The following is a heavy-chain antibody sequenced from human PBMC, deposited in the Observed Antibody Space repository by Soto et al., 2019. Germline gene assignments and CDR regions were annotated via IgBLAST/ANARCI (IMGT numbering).Heavy chain of an antibody. D-gene: IGHD6-19*01. CDR2: IYHGDSEA. V-gene: IGHV5-51*01. Sequence: GGSPNIPCXCPGYIFAATWIGRVRQMPGHGLEHMGLIYHGDSEAMYSPSFQHQVTISADKSISTAYLQWNSLKASDTAIYYCASQIMLILGSGFDIWGQGTLVTVSS. J-gene: IGHJ4*01. CDR3: ASQIMLILGSGFDI. CDR1: GYIFAATW.